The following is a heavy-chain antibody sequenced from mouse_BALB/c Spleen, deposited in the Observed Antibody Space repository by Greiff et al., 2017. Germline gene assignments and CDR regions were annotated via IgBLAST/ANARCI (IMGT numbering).Heavy chain of an antibody. CDR2: IWSGGST. D-gene: IGHD2-14*01. CDR3: AREGGNYRYDGAMDY. V-gene: IGHV2-2*02. J-gene: IGHJ4*01. Sequence: VKLVESGPGLVQPSQSLSITCTVSGFSLTSYGVHWVRQSPGKGLEWLGVIWSGGSTDYNAAFISRLSISKDNSKSQVFFKMNSLQANDTAIDYCAREGGNYRYDGAMDYWGQGTSVTVSS. CDR1: GFSLTSYG.